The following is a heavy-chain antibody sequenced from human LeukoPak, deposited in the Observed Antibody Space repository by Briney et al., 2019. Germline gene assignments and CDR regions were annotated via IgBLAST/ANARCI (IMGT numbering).Heavy chain of an antibody. V-gene: IGHV4-34*01. D-gene: IGHD3-9*01. CDR1: GGSFSGYY. CDR2: INHSGST. CDR3: ARRTLRYFDWQPYYFDY. Sequence: MTSETLSLTCAVYGGSFSGYYWSWIRQPPGKGLEWIGEINHSGSTNYNPSLKSRVTISVDTSKNQFSLKLSSVTAADTAVYYCARRTLRYFDWQPYYFDYWGQGTLVTVSS. J-gene: IGHJ4*02.